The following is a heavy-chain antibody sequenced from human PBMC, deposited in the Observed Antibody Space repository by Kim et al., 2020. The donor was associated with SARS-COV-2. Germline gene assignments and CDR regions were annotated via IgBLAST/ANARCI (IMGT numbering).Heavy chain of an antibody. J-gene: IGHJ5*02. CDR1: GDSVSSNSAA. CDR3: ARGYHGSGSYLHRFDP. Sequence: SQTLSLTCAISGDSVSSNSAAWNWIRQSPSRGLEWLGRTYYRSKWYNDYAVSVKSRITINPDTSKNQFSLQLNSVTPEDTAVYYCARGYHGSGSYLHRFDPWGQGTLVTVSS. CDR2: TYYRSKWYN. V-gene: IGHV6-1*01. D-gene: IGHD3-10*01.